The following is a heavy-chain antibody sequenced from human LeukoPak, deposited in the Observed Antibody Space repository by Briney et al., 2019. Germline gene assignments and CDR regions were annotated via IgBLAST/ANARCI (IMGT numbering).Heavy chain of an antibody. J-gene: IGHJ5*02. CDR3: ARDLPGFYGSGSGGWFDP. D-gene: IGHD3-10*01. Sequence: GGSLRLSCAASGFTFSDYYMSWIRQAPGKGLEWVSYISSSSSTIYYADSVKGRFTISRDNAKNSLYLQMNSLRAEDTVVYYCARDLPGFYGSGSGGWFDPWGQGTLVTVSS. CDR2: ISSSSSTI. CDR1: GFTFSDYY. V-gene: IGHV3-11*04.